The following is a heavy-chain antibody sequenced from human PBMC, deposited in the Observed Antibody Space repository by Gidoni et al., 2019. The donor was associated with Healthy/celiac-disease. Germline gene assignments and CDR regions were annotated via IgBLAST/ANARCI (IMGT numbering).Heavy chain of an antibody. CDR1: GFTFDDYA. CDR3: AKDGGGYYGSGNLNWFDP. D-gene: IGHD3-10*01. V-gene: IGHV3-9*01. CDR2: ISWNSGSI. Sequence: EVQLVESGGGLVQPGRSLRLSCAASGFTFDDYAMHGVRQAPGKGLEWVSGISWNSGSIGYADSVKGRFTISRDNAKNSLYLQMNSLRAEDTALYYCAKDGGGYYGSGNLNWFDPWGQGTLVTVSS. J-gene: IGHJ5*02.